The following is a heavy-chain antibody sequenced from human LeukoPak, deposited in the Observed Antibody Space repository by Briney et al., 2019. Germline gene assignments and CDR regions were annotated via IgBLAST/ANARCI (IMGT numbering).Heavy chain of an antibody. CDR3: ARGEAVAGWFDP. CDR1: GGSFSGYY. V-gene: IGHV4-34*01. D-gene: IGHD6-19*01. Sequence: PSETLSLTCAVYGGSFSGYYWSWIRQPPEKGLEWIGEINHSGGTNYNPSLKSRVTKSVDTSKNQFSLKLSSVTAADTAVYYCARGEAVAGWFDPWGQGTLVTVSS. J-gene: IGHJ5*02. CDR2: INHSGGT.